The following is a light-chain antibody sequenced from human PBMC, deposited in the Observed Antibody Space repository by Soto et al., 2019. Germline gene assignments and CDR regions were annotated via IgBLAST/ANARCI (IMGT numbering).Light chain of an antibody. J-gene: IGLJ2*01. CDR3: SSYTSSSPLV. CDR2: EVS. CDR1: SSDVGGYNY. Sequence: QSALTQPASVSGSPGQSITISCTGTSSDVGGYNYVSWYQQHPGKAPKLMIYEVSNRPSGVSNRFSGSKSGNTASLPISGIQAEDEADYYCSSYTSSSPLVFGGGTQLTVL. V-gene: IGLV2-14*01.